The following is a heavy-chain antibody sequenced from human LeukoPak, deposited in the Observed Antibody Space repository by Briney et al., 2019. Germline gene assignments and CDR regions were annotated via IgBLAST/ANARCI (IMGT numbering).Heavy chain of an antibody. CDR3: AKDRRGLFGYYFDY. Sequence: GGSLRLSCAASGFAASGFTFSTFGMHWVRQAPGKGLEWVAFIRYDGFNKYYADSVKGRFTISRDNSKNTLYLQMNSLRAEDTAVYYCAKDRRGLFGYYFDYWGQGTLVTVSS. CDR1: GFTFSTFG. J-gene: IGHJ4*02. D-gene: IGHD3-22*01. V-gene: IGHV3-30*02. CDR2: IRYDGFNK.